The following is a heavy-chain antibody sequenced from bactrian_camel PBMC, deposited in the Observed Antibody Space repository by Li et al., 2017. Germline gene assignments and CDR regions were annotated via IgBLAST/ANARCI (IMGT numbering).Heavy chain of an antibody. CDR1: GYPWNEYC. CDR3: AADACGLGTPDIY. CDR2: IDSDGST. V-gene: IGHV3S26*01. J-gene: IGHJ4*01. D-gene: IGHD5*01. Sequence: HVQLVESGGGSVQAGGSLTLSCSVSGYPWNEYCLGWFRQAPGQEREGVAAIDSDGSTSYADSVKGRFTISQDNAKNTLYLQMNSLKPEDTAMYYCAADACGLGTPDIYWGQGTQVTVS.